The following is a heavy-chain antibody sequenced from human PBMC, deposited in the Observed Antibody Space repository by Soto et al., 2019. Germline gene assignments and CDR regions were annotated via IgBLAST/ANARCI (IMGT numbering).Heavy chain of an antibody. V-gene: IGHV3-64*01. CDR1: GFTFSSYA. J-gene: IGHJ5*02. D-gene: IGHD2-15*01. CDR2: ISSNGGST. CDR3: ARDCSGGSCYGVWFDP. Sequence: GGSLRLSCAASGFTFSSYAIHWVRQAPGKGLEYVSAISSNGGSTYYANSVKGRFTISRDNSKNTLYLQMGSLRAEDMAVYYCARDCSGGSCYGVWFDPWGQGTLVTVSS.